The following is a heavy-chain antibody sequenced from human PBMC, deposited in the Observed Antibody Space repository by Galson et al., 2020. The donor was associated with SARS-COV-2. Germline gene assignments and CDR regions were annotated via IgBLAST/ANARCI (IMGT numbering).Heavy chain of an antibody. V-gene: IGHV3-33*01. D-gene: IGHD2-2*01. CDR1: GFTFSSYG. Sequence: QAGGSLRLSCAASGFTFSSYGMHWVRQAPGKGLEWVAVIWYDGSNKYYADSVKGRFTISRDNSENTLYLQMNSLRAEDTAVYYCARDYGFCSSTSCYSSEVDYWGQGTLVTVSS. CDR2: IWYDGSNK. J-gene: IGHJ4*02. CDR3: ARDYGFCSSTSCYSSEVDY.